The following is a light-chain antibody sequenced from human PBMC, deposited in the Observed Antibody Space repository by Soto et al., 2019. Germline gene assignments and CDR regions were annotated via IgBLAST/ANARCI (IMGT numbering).Light chain of an antibody. V-gene: IGLV2-14*01. CDR3: SSYTTTIVI. CDR2: DVT. CDR1: SSDVGGYEF. Sequence: QSALTQPASVSGSPGQSITISCTGTSSDVGGYEFVSWYQQRPGKAPKLVIYDVTYRPSGVSDRFSGSKSGNTASLTISGLQAEDEADYYCSSYTTTIVIFGGGTKLIVL. J-gene: IGLJ2*01.